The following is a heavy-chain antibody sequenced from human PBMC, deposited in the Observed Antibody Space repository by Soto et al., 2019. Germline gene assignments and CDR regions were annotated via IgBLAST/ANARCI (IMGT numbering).Heavy chain of an antibody. Sequence: GGSLRLSFTASGFTFGDYAMSWVRQAPGKGLEWVGFIRSKAYGGTTEYAASVKGRFTISRDDSKSIAYLQMNSLKTEDTAVYYCTSQGGATWFDYWGQGTLVTVSS. V-gene: IGHV3-49*04. CDR1: GFTFGDYA. CDR3: TSQGGATWFDY. CDR2: IRSKAYGGTT. J-gene: IGHJ4*02. D-gene: IGHD1-26*01.